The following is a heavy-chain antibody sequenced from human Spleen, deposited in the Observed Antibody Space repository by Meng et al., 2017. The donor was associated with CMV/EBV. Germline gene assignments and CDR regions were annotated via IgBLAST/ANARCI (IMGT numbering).Heavy chain of an antibody. CDR1: GGSFSGYY. CDR2: INHSGST. J-gene: IGHJ4*02. CDR3: AREPLTVRGVIRD. V-gene: IGHV4-34*01. Sequence: SETLSLTCAVYGGSFSGYYWSWIRQPPGKGLEWIGEINHSGSTNYNPSLKSRVTISVDTSKNQFSLKLSSVTAADTAMYYCAREPLTVRGVIRDWGQGTLVTVSS. D-gene: IGHD3-10*01.